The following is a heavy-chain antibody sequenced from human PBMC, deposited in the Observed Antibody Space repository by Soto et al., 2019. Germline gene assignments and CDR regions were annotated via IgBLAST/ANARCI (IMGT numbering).Heavy chain of an antibody. CDR1: GDTFSSYA. V-gene: IGHV1-69*01. CDR2: IIPMFDTP. Sequence: QVQLVQSEAEVKNPGSSVKVSCKASGDTFSSYAISWVRQAPGQGLEWMGGIIPMFDTPHYAQRFQGRVTITADESTSTAYMELSSLRSDDTAMYFCARDSAQWPSSYLYYGMDVWGQGTTVTVSS. D-gene: IGHD6-19*01. CDR3: ARDSAQWPSSYLYYGMDV. J-gene: IGHJ6*02.